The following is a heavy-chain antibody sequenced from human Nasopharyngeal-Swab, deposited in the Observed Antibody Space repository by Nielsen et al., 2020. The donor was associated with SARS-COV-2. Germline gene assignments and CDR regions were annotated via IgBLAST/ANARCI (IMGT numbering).Heavy chain of an antibody. CDR3: ARSGYSNSDIDY. D-gene: IGHD6-6*01. CDR2: IIPIFGTA. CDR1: GAPFTSYA. J-gene: IGHJ4*02. Sequence: SVKVSCKASGAPFTSYAISWVRQAPGQGLEWMGGIIPIFGTADYAQKFQDRVTITADESTSTAYMELSSLRSEDTAVYYCARSGYSNSDIDYWGQGTLVTVSS. V-gene: IGHV1-69*13.